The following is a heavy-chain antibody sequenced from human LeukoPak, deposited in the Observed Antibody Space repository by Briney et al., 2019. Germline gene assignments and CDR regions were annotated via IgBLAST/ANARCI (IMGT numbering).Heavy chain of an antibody. V-gene: IGHV4-39*01. CDR2: IYYSGST. D-gene: IGHD2-15*01. Sequence: PSETLSLTCTVSGGSISSSSYYWGWIRQPPGKGLEWIGSIYYSGSTYYNPSLKSRVTISVDTSKNQFSLKLSSVTAADTAVYYCAAYCSGGSCSWFDPWGQGTLVTVSS. CDR1: GGSISSSSYY. J-gene: IGHJ5*02. CDR3: AAYCSGGSCSWFDP.